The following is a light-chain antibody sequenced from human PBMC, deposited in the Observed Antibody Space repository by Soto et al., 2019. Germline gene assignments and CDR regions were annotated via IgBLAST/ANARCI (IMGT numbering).Light chain of an antibody. CDR2: DVS. J-gene: IGLJ2*01. CDR1: SSDVGGYNY. V-gene: IGLV2-11*01. Sequence: QSVLTQPRSVSGSPGQSVTISCTGTSSDVGGYNYVSWYQQHPGKAPKLMIFDVSARPSGVPDRFSGSKSGNTASLTISGLQAEDEADYYCCSYAAINTVVFGGGTKLTVL. CDR3: CSYAAINTVV.